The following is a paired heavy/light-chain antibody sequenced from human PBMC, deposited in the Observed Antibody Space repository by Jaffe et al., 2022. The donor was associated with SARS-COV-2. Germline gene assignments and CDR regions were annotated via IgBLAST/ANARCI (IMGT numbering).Light chain of an antibody. CDR2: AAS. V-gene: IGKV1-39*01. CDR1: QSISSY. CDR3: QQSYSTPPNT. J-gene: IGKJ5*01. Sequence: DIQMTQSPSSLSASVGDRVTITCRASQSISSYLNWYQQKPGKAPKLLIYAASSLQSGVPSRFSGSGSGTDFTLTISSLQPEDFATYYCQQSYSTPPNTFGQGTRLEIK.
Heavy chain of an antibody. CDR2: ISYDGSNK. CDR1: GFTFSSYA. Sequence: QVQLVESGGGVVQPGRSLRLSCAASGFTFSSYAMHWVRQAPGKGLEWVAVISYDGSNKYYADSVKGRFTISRDNSKNTLYLQMNSLRAEDTAVYYCARDTPSPVSSQWLVSYYFDYWGQGTLVTVSS. D-gene: IGHD6-19*01. V-gene: IGHV3-30-3*01. CDR3: ARDTPSPVSSQWLVSYYFDY. J-gene: IGHJ4*02.